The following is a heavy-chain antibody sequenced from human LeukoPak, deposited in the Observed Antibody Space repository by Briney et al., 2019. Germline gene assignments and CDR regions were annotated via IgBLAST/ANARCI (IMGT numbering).Heavy chain of an antibody. V-gene: IGHV3-30*02. Sequence: GGSLRLSCAASGFSFSDYGVDWVRQAPGKGLEWVAFIRFDGNNKYYVDSVKGRFTISRDNSKNTVYLQMNSLRAEDTAVYYCAKGRITLFGVVMEDYFDYWGQGTLVTVSS. CDR3: AKGRITLFGVVMEDYFDY. CDR1: GFSFSDYG. D-gene: IGHD3-3*01. J-gene: IGHJ4*02. CDR2: IRFDGNNK.